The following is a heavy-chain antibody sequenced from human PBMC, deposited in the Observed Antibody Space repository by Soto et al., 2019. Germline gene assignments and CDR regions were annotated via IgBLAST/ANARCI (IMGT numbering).Heavy chain of an antibody. CDR2: IYYSGST. CDR1: GGSISSGGYY. V-gene: IGHV4-31*03. CDR3: ARGFGELLSYYFDY. D-gene: IGHD3-10*01. J-gene: IGHJ4*02. Sequence: SETLSLTCTVSGGSISSGGYYWSWIRQHPGKGLEWIGYIYYSGSTYYNPSLKSRVTISVDTSKNQFSLKLSSVTAADTAVYYCARGFGELLSYYFDYWAREPWSPSPQ.